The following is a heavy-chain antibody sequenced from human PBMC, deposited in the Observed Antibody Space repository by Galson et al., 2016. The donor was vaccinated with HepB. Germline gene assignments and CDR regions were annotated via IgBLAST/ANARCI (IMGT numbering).Heavy chain of an antibody. CDR2: IKEDGTDK. V-gene: IGHV3-7*01. J-gene: IGHJ4*02. CDR1: GFTFSRYW. Sequence: SLRLSCAASGFTFSRYWISWVRQAPGKGLEWVANIKEDGTDKYYVDSVKVRFTISRENAKNSLYLQMDSLRAEDTAVYYCENTPRRGPLDYWGQGTLVTVSS. CDR3: ENTPRRGPLDY. D-gene: IGHD2-15*01.